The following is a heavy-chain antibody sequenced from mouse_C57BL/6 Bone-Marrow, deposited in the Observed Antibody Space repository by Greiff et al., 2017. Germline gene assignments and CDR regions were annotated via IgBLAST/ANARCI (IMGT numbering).Heavy chain of an antibody. J-gene: IGHJ2*01. CDR1: GYTFTSYW. CDR2: IDPSDSYT. Sequence: VQLPQPGAELVKPGASVKLSCKASGYTFTSYWLQWVKQRPGQGLEWIGEIDPSDSYTNYNQQFKGTATLTLDTSSSTAYMQRSSLTSEDAAVYYCAREGDYYGSSYVGYYLDYWGQGTTLTVSS. V-gene: IGHV1-50*01. CDR3: AREGDYYGSSYVGYYLDY. D-gene: IGHD1-1*01.